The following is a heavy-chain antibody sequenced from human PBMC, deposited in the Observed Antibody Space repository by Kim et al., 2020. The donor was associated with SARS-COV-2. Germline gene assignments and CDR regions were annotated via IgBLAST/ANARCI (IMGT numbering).Heavy chain of an antibody. V-gene: IGHV3-23*01. CDR3: AKDPDDSSGYYLYYFDY. J-gene: IGHJ4*02. Sequence: KGRFTISRDNSKNTLYLKMNSLRAEDTDVYYCAKDPDDSSGYYLYYFDYWGQGTLVTVSS. D-gene: IGHD3-22*01.